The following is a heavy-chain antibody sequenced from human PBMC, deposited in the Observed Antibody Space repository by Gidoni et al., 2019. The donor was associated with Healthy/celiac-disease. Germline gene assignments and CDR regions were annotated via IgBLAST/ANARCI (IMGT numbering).Heavy chain of an antibody. CDR2: INPNSGGT. Sequence: QVQLVQSGAEVKKPGASVKVSCTASGYTFTGYYMHWVRQAPGQGLEWMGWINPNSGGTNYAQKFQGRVTMTRDTSISTAYMELSRLRSDDTAVYYCARDGLYGDYASRFDPWGQGTLVTVSS. CDR3: ARDGLYGDYASRFDP. D-gene: IGHD4-17*01. CDR1: GYTFTGYY. V-gene: IGHV1-2*02. J-gene: IGHJ5*02.